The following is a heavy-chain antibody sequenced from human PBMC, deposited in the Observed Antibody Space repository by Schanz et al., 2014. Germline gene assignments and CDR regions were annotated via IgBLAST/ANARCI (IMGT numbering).Heavy chain of an antibody. CDR3: ARDVGRPGHFWYFDL. D-gene: IGHD1-1*01. CDR1: GYTFTSYG. Sequence: QVQLVQSGTEVKKPGASVKVSCKASGYTFTSYGVSWVRQAPGQGLEWMGTIIPILDITNYAQKFQGRVTITADKSTSTAYMELSSLTSDDTAVYFCARDVGRPGHFWYFDLWGRGTLVTVSS. J-gene: IGHJ2*01. V-gene: IGHV1-69*04. CDR2: IIPILDIT.